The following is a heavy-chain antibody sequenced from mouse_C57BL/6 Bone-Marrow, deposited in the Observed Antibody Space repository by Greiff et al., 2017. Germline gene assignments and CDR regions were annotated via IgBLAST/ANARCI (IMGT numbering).Heavy chain of an antibody. V-gene: IGHV2-9-1*01. CDR2: IRTGGGT. Sequence: VQGVESGPGLVAPSQSLSITCTVSGFSLTSYAISWVRQPPGKGLEWLGVIRTGGGTNSNSALKSRLSISKDNSKSQVFLKMNSLQTDDTARYYCARKGYYGNYGFDYWGQGTTLTVSS. CDR1: GFSLTSYA. J-gene: IGHJ2*01. D-gene: IGHD2-1*01. CDR3: ARKGYYGNYGFDY.